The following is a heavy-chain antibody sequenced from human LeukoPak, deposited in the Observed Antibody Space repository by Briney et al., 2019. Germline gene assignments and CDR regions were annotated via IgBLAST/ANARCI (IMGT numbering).Heavy chain of an antibody. CDR2: KDWDDDK. V-gene: IGHV2-70*01. J-gene: IGHJ3*01. CDR3: ARIQGFYYDSTEAFDV. Sequence: LTLLNTTQTHTLTCTFSGCALRTSGMGFRWIRHPPRQALDSLSPKDWDDDKYYNTSLKTRLTISKDTSKNQVVLTMTNMDPVDTATYYCARIQGFYYDSTEAFDVWGQGTMVTVSS. CDR1: GCALRTSGMG. D-gene: IGHD3-22*01.